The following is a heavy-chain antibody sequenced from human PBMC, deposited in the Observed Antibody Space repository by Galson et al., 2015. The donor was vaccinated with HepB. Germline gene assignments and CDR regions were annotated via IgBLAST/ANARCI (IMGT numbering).Heavy chain of an antibody. J-gene: IGHJ5*02. CDR3: ARESYDSSYWFDP. Sequence: SVKVYCKASGYTFTGYYMHWVRQAPGQGLEWMGWINPNSGGTNYAQKFQGRVTMTRDTSISTAYMELSRLRSDDTAVYYCARESYDSSYWFDPWGQGTLVTVSS. V-gene: IGHV1-2*02. CDR2: INPNSGGT. CDR1: GYTFTGYY. D-gene: IGHD3-22*01.